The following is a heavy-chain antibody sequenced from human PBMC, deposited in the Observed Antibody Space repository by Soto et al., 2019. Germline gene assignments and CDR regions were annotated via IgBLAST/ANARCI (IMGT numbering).Heavy chain of an antibody. CDR1: GGTFSSYA. V-gene: IGHV1-69*13. D-gene: IGHD1-26*01. CDR3: AREEGIVGATGS. CDR2: IIPIFGTA. J-gene: IGHJ1*01. Sequence: GASVKVSCKASGGTFSSYAISWVRQAPGQGLEWMGGIIPIFGTANYAQKFQGRVTITADESTSTAYMELSSLRSEDTAVYYCAREEGIVGATGSWGQGTLVTVSS.